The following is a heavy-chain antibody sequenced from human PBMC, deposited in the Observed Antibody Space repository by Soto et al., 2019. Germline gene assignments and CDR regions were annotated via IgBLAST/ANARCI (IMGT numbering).Heavy chain of an antibody. Sequence: GGSLRLSCAASGFTFSSYWMHWVRQVPGKGLLWVSRIDEYGSTINYADSVKGRFTISRDNARNTLYLEMNSLRAEDAALYYCTRDIGGKGAYWGPGTLVTVSS. CDR1: GFTFSSYW. V-gene: IGHV3-74*01. J-gene: IGHJ4*02. D-gene: IGHD3-10*01. CDR3: TRDIGGKGAY. CDR2: IDEYGSTI.